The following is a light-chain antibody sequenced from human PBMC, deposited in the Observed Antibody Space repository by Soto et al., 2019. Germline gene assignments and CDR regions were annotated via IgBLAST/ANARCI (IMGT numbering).Light chain of an antibody. Sequence: QSALTQPASVSGSPGQSLTISCTGTSSDVGGYNFVSWYQQHPGKAPKFMIYDVSNRPSGVSNRFSGSKSGNTASLTISGLQAEDEADYYCSSYSTISTYVFGTGTK. J-gene: IGLJ1*01. CDR2: DVS. CDR3: SSYSTISTYV. CDR1: SSDVGGYNF. V-gene: IGLV2-14*01.